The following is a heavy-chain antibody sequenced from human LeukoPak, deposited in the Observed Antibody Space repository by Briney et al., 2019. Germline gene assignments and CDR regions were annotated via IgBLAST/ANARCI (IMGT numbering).Heavy chain of an antibody. V-gene: IGHV3-30*02. D-gene: IGHD2-8*02. CDR2: IAHHGNNK. CDR3: AKDGSWSCTD. Sequence: GGSLRLSCGASGFTFSSSAMHWVRQGPGKGLEWVAYIAHHGNNKYYANSVTGRFTISRDNSKGSLYLQMNSLRADDTAVYYCAKDGSWSCTDWGQGTLVRVSS. CDR1: GFTFSSSA. J-gene: IGHJ4*02.